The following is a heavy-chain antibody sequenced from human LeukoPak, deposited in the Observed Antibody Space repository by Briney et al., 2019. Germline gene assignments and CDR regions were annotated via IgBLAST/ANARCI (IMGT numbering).Heavy chain of an antibody. Sequence: GVSLRLSCAASGFTFSSYGMHWLRESPGKGREWVAFIVCDGSNKYYADSVRARFTISRDNSKTTLYLQMNSLRAEDTAVYYCAKAFRIAVADSPKKYYYYYYGMDVWGQGTTVTVSS. J-gene: IGHJ6*02. CDR3: AKAFRIAVADSPKKYYYYYYGMDV. V-gene: IGHV3-30*02. D-gene: IGHD6-19*01. CDR2: IVCDGSNK. CDR1: GFTFSSYG.